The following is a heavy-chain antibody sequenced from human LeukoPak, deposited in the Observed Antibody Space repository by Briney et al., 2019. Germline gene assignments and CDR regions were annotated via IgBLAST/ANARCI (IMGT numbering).Heavy chain of an antibody. V-gene: IGHV4-59*01. D-gene: IGHD1-1*01. CDR2: ISYSGTT. CDR3: ARDERDNWFDP. Sequence: SETLSLTCTVSGGSISSYYWSWTRQPPGKGLEWIGYISYSGTTNYNPSLKSRVPISVDTSNNQFSLKLSSVTAADTAVYYCARDERDNWFDPWGQGTLVTVSS. CDR1: GGSISSYY. J-gene: IGHJ5*02.